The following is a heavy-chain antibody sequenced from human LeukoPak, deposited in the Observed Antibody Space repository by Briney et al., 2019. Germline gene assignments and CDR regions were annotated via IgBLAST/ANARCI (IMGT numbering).Heavy chain of an antibody. CDR3: ARGPGIVVVPAAMWPFDC. D-gene: IGHD2-2*01. Sequence: GRSLRLSCAASGFTFSSYAMHWVRQAPGKGLEWVAVISYDGSNKYYADSVKGRFTISRDNSRNTLYLQMNSLRAEDTAVYYCARGPGIVVVPAAMWPFDCWGQGTLVTVSS. J-gene: IGHJ4*02. CDR2: ISYDGSNK. V-gene: IGHV3-30-3*01. CDR1: GFTFSSYA.